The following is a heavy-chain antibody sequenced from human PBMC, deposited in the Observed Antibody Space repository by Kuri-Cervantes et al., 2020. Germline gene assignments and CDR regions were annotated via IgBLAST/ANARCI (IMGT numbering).Heavy chain of an antibody. CDR3: AKDDYGDYVWFDY. Sequence: GESLKISCAASGFTFSSYSMNWVRQAPGKGLEWVSSISSSSSYIYYADSVKGRFTISRDNSKNTLYLQMNSLRAEDTAVYYCAKDDYGDYVWFDYWGQGTLVTVSS. D-gene: IGHD4-17*01. V-gene: IGHV3-21*04. CDR1: GFTFSSYS. CDR2: ISSSSSYI. J-gene: IGHJ4*02.